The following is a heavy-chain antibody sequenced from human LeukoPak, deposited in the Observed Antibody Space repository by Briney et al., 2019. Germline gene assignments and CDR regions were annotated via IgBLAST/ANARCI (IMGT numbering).Heavy chain of an antibody. J-gene: IGHJ6*02. CDR2: ISGSGDST. Sequence: GGSLRLSCAASGFTFSSYAMSWVRQAPGKGLEWVSAISGSGDSTYYGDSVKGRFTISRDNSKNTLYLQMNSLRAEDTAVYYCALELGDSSGYSEYYYYYGMDVWGQGTTVTVSS. CDR3: ALELGDSSGYSEYYYYYGMDV. V-gene: IGHV3-23*01. CDR1: GFTFSSYA. D-gene: IGHD3-22*01.